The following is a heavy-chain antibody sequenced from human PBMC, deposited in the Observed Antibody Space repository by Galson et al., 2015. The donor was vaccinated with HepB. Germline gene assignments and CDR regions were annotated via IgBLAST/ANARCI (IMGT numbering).Heavy chain of an antibody. D-gene: IGHD5-12*01. J-gene: IGHJ5*02. V-gene: IGHV3-21*01. Sequence: SLRLSCAASGFTFSSYSMNWVRQAPGKGLEWVSSISSSSSYIYYADSVKGRFTISRDNAKNSLYLQMNSLRAEDTAVYYCARDRVATPFGKEYNWFDPWGQGTLVTVSS. CDR2: ISSSSSYI. CDR1: GFTFSSYS. CDR3: ARDRVATPFGKEYNWFDP.